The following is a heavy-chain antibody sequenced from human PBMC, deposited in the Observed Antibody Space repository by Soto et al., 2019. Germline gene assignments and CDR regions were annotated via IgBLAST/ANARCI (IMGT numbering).Heavy chain of an antibody. CDR3: AKRPASIITFDY. V-gene: IGHV3-23*01. CDR1: GFTFSNYA. D-gene: IGHD2-2*01. CDR2: ISGNGGST. Sequence: EVQLLDSGGGLVQPGGSLRLSCAASGFTFSNYAMSWFRQAPGKGLEWVSTISGNGGSTYYADSVKGRFTISRDNSKNMLFLQINSLRDDDSAVYYCAKRPASIITFDYWGQGTPVTVSS. J-gene: IGHJ4*02.